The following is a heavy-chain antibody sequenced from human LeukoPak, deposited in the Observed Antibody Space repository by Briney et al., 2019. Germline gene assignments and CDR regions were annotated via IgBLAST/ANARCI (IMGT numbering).Heavy chain of an antibody. CDR2: ISSSSSYI. Sequence: GESLRLSCAASGFTFSSYSMNWVRQAPGKGLEWVSSISSSSSYIYYADSVKGRFTISRDNAKNSLYLQMNSLRAEDTAVYFCARGGSDAFDIWGQGTMVTVSS. J-gene: IGHJ3*02. D-gene: IGHD3-10*01. CDR1: GFTFSSYS. CDR3: ARGGSDAFDI. V-gene: IGHV3-21*01.